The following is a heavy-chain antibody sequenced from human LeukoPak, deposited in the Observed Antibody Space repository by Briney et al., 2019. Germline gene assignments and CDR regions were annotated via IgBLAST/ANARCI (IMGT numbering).Heavy chain of an antibody. V-gene: IGHV3-48*01. CDR1: GFTFSSHS. CDR3: ARVRAGLQPAPYDY. CDR2: ISSSSSTI. D-gene: IGHD6-19*01. Sequence: PGGSLRLSCAASGFTFSSHSMNWVRQAPGKGLEWVSYISSSSSTIYYADSVKGRFTISRDNAKNSLYLQMNSLRAEDTAVYYCARVRAGLQPAPYDYWGQGTLVTVSS. J-gene: IGHJ4*02.